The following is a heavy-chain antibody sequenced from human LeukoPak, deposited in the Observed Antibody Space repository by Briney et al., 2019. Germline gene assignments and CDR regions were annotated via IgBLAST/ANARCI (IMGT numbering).Heavy chain of an antibody. Sequence: QPGGSLRLSCAASGFTFSSYAMHWVRQAPGKGLEWVAVISYDGSNKYYADSVKGRFTISRDNSKNTLYLQMNSLRAEDTAVYYCARDKGSSGWYGGNYWGQGTLVTVSS. CDR2: ISYDGSNK. D-gene: IGHD6-19*01. CDR1: GFTFSSYA. J-gene: IGHJ4*02. CDR3: ARDKGSSGWYGGNY. V-gene: IGHV3-30-3*01.